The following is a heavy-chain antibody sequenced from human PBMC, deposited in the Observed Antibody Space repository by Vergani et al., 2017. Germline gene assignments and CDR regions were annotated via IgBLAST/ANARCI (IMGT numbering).Heavy chain of an antibody. V-gene: IGHV3-48*01. Sequence: DVQLVESGGDLVQPGGSLRLSCAASGFTFSSYSMNWVRQAPGKGLEWISYISTTSDTIYYADSVRGRFTISRDNAKNSLYLQMSSLRAEDTAVYYCATSRSLDYWGQGTLVTVSS. CDR3: ATSRSLDY. CDR2: ISTTSDTI. CDR1: GFTFSSYS. J-gene: IGHJ4*02.